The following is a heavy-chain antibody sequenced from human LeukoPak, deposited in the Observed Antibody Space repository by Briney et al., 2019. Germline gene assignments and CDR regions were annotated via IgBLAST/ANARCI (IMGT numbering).Heavy chain of an antibody. Sequence: ASVKVSCKASGYTFTSYYMHWVRQAPGQGLEWMGIINPSGGSTSYAQKFQGRVTMTRDTSTSTVYMELSSLRSEDTAVYYCARVTYCSSTSCSSENYYYMDVWGKGTTVTVSS. CDR3: ARVTYCSSTSCSSENYYYMDV. J-gene: IGHJ6*03. CDR1: GYTFTSYY. D-gene: IGHD2-2*01. V-gene: IGHV1-46*01. CDR2: INPSGGST.